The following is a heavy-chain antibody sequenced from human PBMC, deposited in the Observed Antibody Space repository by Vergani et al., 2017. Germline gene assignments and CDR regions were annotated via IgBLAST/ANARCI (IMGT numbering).Heavy chain of an antibody. V-gene: IGHV3-23*01. J-gene: IGHJ3*01. CDR3: VRDVRVSRT. CDR1: GFTFIMHA. Sequence: EVQLLESGGGLVQPGGSLRLSCEASGFTFIMHAMSWVRQAPGKGLEWVSTLSASDRRTHYADSVKGRFTISRDNAKNSLYLDMSSLRAEDTAVYYCVRDVRVSRTWGQGTLVAVSS. CDR2: LSASDRRT.